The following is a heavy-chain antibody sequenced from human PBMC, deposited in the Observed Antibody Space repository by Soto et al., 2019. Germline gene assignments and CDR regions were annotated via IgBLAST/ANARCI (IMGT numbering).Heavy chain of an antibody. CDR3: AKPPGSGMEAGMDV. J-gene: IGHJ4*02. D-gene: IGHD3-3*01. CDR2: IRDSGGST. CDR1: GFTFSSYA. Sequence: GGSLRLSCAASGFTFSSYAMNWVRQAPGKGLEWVSAIRDSGGSTYYADSVKGRFTISRDNSKNTLYLQMNSLRAEDTAVYYCAKPPGSGMEAGMDVWGQGTQVTVSS. V-gene: IGHV3-23*01.